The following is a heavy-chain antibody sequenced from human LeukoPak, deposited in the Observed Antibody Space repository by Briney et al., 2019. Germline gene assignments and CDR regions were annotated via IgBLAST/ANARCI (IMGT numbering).Heavy chain of an antibody. D-gene: IGHD5-12*01. V-gene: IGHV4-31*03. CDR2: IYYSGST. CDR1: GGSISSGGYY. Sequence: SETLSLTCTVSGGSISSGGYYCRWIRQHPGKGLEWIGYIYYSGSTYYNPSLKSRLTISIDTSKNQFSLKLSSVTAADTAVYYCARDLLRGYSGSESDDAFDIWGQGTMVTVSS. J-gene: IGHJ3*02. CDR3: ARDLLRGYSGSESDDAFDI.